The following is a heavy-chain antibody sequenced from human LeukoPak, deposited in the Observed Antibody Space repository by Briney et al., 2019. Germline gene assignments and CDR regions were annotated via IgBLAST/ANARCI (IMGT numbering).Heavy chain of an antibody. CDR3: ARIVPHAYGDLNY. V-gene: IGHV1-69*01. Sequence: SVKVSCKASGGTFSSYAISWVRQAPGQGLEWMGGIIPIFGTANYAQKFQGRVTITADESTSTAYMGLSSMSSEAPAVYSCARIVPHAYGDLNYWGQGTLVTVPS. J-gene: IGHJ4*02. CDR2: IIPIFGTA. CDR1: GGTFSSYA. D-gene: IGHD2-21*01.